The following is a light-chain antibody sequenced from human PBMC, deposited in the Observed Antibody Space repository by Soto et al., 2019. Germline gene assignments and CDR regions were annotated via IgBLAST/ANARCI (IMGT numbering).Light chain of an antibody. J-gene: IGKJ2*01. CDR3: QQYGSSPRYT. CDR1: QSVGNDF. Sequence: PGDRATLFCRASQSVGNDFVAWYQQRPGRAPRLLIYGASNRATGIPVRFSGSWSGTDFTLTISRLEPEDFAVYYCQQYGSSPRYTFGQGTKVDIK. CDR2: GAS. V-gene: IGKV3-20*01.